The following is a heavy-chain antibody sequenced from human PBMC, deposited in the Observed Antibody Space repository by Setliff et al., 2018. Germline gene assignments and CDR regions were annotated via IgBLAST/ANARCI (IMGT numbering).Heavy chain of an antibody. D-gene: IGHD5-18*01. CDR3: ARGPTYNYGIWDY. CDR1: GYTFTDYS. CDR2: INAGNGDT. Sequence: VNVSCKASGYTFTDYSIHWVRQAPGQRLEWMGWINAGNGDTQLSQDFQGRLTITTDTSASTAYMELSSLRSEDMAVYFCARGPTYNYGIWDYWGQGTLVTVSS. J-gene: IGHJ4*02. V-gene: IGHV1-3*03.